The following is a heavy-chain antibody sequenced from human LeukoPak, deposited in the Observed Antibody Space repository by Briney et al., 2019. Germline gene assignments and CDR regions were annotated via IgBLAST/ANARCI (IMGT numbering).Heavy chain of an antibody. CDR1: GGSISSYY. CDR2: IYTSGST. V-gene: IGHV4-4*07. CDR3: ARGDYDFWSGYYGFDP. Sequence: SETLSLTCTVSGGSISSYYWSWIRQPAGKGLEWIGRIYTSGSTNYNASLKSRVTMSVDTSKNQFSLKLSSVTAADTAVYYCARGDYDFWSGYYGFDPWGQGTLVTVSS. D-gene: IGHD3-3*01. J-gene: IGHJ5*02.